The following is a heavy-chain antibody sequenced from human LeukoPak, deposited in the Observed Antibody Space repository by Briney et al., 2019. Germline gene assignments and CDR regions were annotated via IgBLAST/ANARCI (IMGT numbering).Heavy chain of an antibody. CDR1: GFTFSSYG. CDR2: IWYDGSNK. D-gene: IGHD3-16*01. J-gene: IGHJ4*02. CDR3: PRGDMITIGGVMSFDY. V-gene: IGHV3-33*01. Sequence: GGSLRLSCAASGFTFSSYGMHWVRQAPGKGLEWVAVIWYDGSNKYYADSVKGRFTISRDNSKNTLYLQMNSLRAEDTAVYYCPRGDMITIGGVMSFDYWGQGTLVTVSS.